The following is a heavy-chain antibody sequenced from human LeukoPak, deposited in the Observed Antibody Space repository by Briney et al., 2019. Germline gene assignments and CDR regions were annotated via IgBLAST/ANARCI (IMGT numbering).Heavy chain of an antibody. D-gene: IGHD6-19*01. CDR2: IYPGDSDT. Sequence: GESLKISCKGSGYSFTSYWIGWVRQIPGKGLEWMGIIYPGDSDTRYSPSFQGQVTISADKSISTAYLQWSSLKASDTAMYYCARTCSSGWSQAGAFDIWGQGTMVTVSS. CDR3: ARTCSSGWSQAGAFDI. J-gene: IGHJ3*02. V-gene: IGHV5-51*01. CDR1: GYSFTSYW.